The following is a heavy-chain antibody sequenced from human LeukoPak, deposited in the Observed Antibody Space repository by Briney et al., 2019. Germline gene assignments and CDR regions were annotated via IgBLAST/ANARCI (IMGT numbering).Heavy chain of an antibody. D-gene: IGHD3-3*01. CDR2: ISGSGGST. J-gene: IGHJ4*02. Sequence: GGSLRLSCAASGFTFSSYAMSWVRQAPGKGLEWVSAISGSGGSTYYADSVKGRFTISRDNSKNTLYLQVNSLRAEDTAVYYCAKDSAVKYYDFWSGYLDYWGQGTLVTVSS. CDR3: AKDSAVKYYDFWSGYLDY. CDR1: GFTFSSYA. V-gene: IGHV3-23*01.